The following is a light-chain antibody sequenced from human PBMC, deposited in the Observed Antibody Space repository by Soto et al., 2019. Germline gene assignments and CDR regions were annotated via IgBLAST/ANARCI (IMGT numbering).Light chain of an antibody. V-gene: IGLV1-40*01. CDR1: SSNIGAGYD. CDR2: SNS. J-gene: IGLJ2*01. Sequence: QPVLTQPPSVSGAPGQGVSISCTGSSSNIGAGYDVHWYQLLPGTAPKLLIYSNSNRPSGVPDRFSGSKSGTSASLAITGLQAEDEADYYCQSYDSSLSGSVVFGGGTKVTVL. CDR3: QSYDSSLSGSVV.